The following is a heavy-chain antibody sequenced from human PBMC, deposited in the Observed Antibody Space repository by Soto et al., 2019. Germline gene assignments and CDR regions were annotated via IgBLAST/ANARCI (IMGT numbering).Heavy chain of an antibody. CDR2: IFSSGRT. CDR1: GGSISRSSFY. Sequence: QLQLQESGPGLVKPSETLSLTCSVSGGSISRSSFYWGWIRQPPGKGLEWFGSIFSSGRTYYNPSLKRRVTLSVDTSNNELSLKLISVTAADTAVYFCARHQPPGGYDGADYFDDWGRGTLVTISS. CDR3: ARHQPPGGYDGADYFDD. V-gene: IGHV4-39*01. J-gene: IGHJ4*02. D-gene: IGHD5-12*01.